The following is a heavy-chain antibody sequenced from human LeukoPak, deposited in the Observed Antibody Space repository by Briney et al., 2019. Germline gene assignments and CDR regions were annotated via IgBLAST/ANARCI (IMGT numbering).Heavy chain of an antibody. V-gene: IGHV3-23*01. J-gene: IGHJ4*02. CDR1: GLTFSGRA. CDR3: ANEIRPNDY. Sequence: GGSLRLSCAVSGLTFSGRAMTWVRQAPGQGLQWVSSIDISGDNTAYADAVKGRFTTSRDNSRSTLYLQMNDLRVEDSAIYYCANEIRPNDYWGQGTLVTVSS. CDR2: IDISGDNT.